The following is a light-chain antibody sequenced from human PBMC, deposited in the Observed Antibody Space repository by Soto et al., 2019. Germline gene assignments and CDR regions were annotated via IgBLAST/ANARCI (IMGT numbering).Light chain of an antibody. CDR2: EVS. V-gene: IGLV2-14*01. J-gene: IGLJ1*01. CDR1: SSDVGGYNY. CDR3: SSYTSSRGV. Sequence: QSVLTQPASVSGSPGQSITISCTGTSSDVGGYNYVSWYQQHLGKAPKLMIYEVSNRPSGVSNRFSGSKSGNTASLTISGLQAEDEADYYCSSYTSSRGVFGTGTKLTVL.